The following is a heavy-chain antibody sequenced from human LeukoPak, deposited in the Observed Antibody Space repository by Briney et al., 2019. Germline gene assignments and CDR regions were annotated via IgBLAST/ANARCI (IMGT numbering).Heavy chain of an antibody. V-gene: IGHV3-23*01. J-gene: IGHJ4*02. CDR3: AKDRDSAMVPAIIDY. Sequence: PGGSLRLSCAASGFTFSSYAMSWVRQAPGKGLEWVSAISGSGGSTYYAHSVKGRFTIPRDNSKSTLYLQMNSLRAEDTAVYYCAKDRDSAMVPAIIDYWGQGTLVTVSS. CDR2: ISGSGGST. D-gene: IGHD5-18*01. CDR1: GFTFSSYA.